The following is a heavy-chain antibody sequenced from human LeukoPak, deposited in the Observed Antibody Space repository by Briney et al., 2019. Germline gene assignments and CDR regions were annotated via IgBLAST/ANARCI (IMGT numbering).Heavy chain of an antibody. V-gene: IGHV3-21*01. J-gene: IGHJ2*01. CDR3: ARVSDWYFDL. CDR2: ISSSSSYI. Sequence: GGSLRLSCAASGFTFSSYSMNWVRQAPGKGLEWVSSISSSSSYIYYADSVKGRFTIFRDNAKNSLYLQMNSLRAEDTAVYYCARVSDWYFDLWGRGTLVTVSS. CDR1: GFTFSSYS.